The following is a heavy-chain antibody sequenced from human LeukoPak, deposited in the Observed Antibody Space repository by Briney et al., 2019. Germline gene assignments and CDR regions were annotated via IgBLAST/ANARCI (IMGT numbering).Heavy chain of an antibody. CDR1: GFTFDDYA. CDR3: AKDLWGTTGTTGPPHWFDP. Sequence: GGSLRLSCAASGFTFDDYAMHWVRQAPGKGLEWVSLISGGGGSTYYADSVKGRFTISRDNSKNSLYLQMNSLRTEDTALYYCAKDLWGTTGTTGPPHWFDPWGQGTLVTVSS. J-gene: IGHJ5*02. D-gene: IGHD1-1*01. V-gene: IGHV3-43*02. CDR2: ISGGGGST.